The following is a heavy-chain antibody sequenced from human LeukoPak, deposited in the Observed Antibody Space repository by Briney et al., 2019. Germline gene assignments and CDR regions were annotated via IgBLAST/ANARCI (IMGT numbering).Heavy chain of an antibody. CDR3: ASPGNHYHYMDV. V-gene: IGHV4-38-2*02. Sequence: SETLSLTCTVSGYSISSGYYWGWIRQPPGKGLEWIGSIYHSGSTYYNPSLKSRVTISVDTSKNQFSLKLTSVTAADTAVYYCASPGNHYHYMDVWGKGTTVTVSS. D-gene: IGHD1-14*01. J-gene: IGHJ6*03. CDR2: IYHSGST. CDR1: GYSISSGYY.